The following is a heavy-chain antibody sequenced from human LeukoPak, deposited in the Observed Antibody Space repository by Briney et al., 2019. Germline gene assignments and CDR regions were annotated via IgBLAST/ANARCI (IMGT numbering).Heavy chain of an antibody. CDR3: AKDRVDCSNVLCAFDY. D-gene: IGHD2-8*01. J-gene: IGHJ4*02. CDR1: GFTFSNYA. CDR2: ISVSGGST. V-gene: IGHV3-23*01. Sequence: PGGSLRLSCAASGFTFSNYAMSWVRQAPGKGLEWVSGISVSGGSTYYADSVKGRFTISRDNSKNTLYLQMNSLRAEDTAVYYCAKDRVDCSNVLCAFDYWGQGTLVTVSS.